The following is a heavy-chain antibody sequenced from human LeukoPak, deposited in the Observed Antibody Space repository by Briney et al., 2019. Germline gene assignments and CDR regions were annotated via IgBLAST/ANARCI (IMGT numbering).Heavy chain of an antibody. CDR2: TSYDGSNK. D-gene: IGHD1-1*01. V-gene: IGHV3-30*03. CDR3: ARDHWDDVGKKLDY. CDR1: GFTFSTYA. Sequence: GGSLRLSCAASGFTFSTYAIHWVRQAPGKGLEWVAATSYDGSNKYYADSVKGRFTISRDDSKNTLYLQMNSLRAEDTAVYYCARDHWDDVGKKLDYWGQGTLVTVSS. J-gene: IGHJ4*02.